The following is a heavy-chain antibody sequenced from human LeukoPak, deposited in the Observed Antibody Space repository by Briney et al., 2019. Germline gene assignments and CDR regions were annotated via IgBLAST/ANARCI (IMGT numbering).Heavy chain of an antibody. CDR3: ATNTGSYFAWFDW. D-gene: IGHD1-26*01. Sequence: GSLRLSCAASGFTFSSYEMNWIRQSPGKGLEWIGYIHHSGSTKYNPSLQSRVTMSMDTSKNQVSLKLTSVTAADSAVYYCATNTGSYFAWFDWWGQGTLVTVSS. V-gene: IGHV4-59*03. CDR2: IHHSGST. CDR1: GFTFSSYE. J-gene: IGHJ1*01.